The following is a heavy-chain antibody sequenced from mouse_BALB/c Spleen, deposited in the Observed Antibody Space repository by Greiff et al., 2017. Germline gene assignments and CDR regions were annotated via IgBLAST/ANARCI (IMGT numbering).Heavy chain of an antibody. V-gene: IGHV1-7*01. CDR3: ASSIYYDYP. J-gene: IGHJ2*01. Sequence: QVQLQQSGAELAKPGASVKMSCKASGYTFTSYWMHWVKQRPGQGLEWIGYINPSTGYTEYNQKFKDKATLTADKSSSTAYMQLSSLTSEDSAVYYCASSIYYDYPWGQGTTLTVSS. D-gene: IGHD2-4*01. CDR2: INPSTGYT. CDR1: GYTFTSYW.